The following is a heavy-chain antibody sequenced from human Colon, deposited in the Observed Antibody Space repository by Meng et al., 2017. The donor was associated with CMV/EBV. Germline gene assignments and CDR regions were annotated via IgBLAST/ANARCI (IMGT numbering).Heavy chain of an antibody. CDR1: GYTFMNYG. Sequence: ASVKVSCKASGYTFMNYGISWVRQAPGQGLEWMGWINPNSGGTNYAQKFQGRVTMTRDTSISTAYMELSRLRSDDTAVYYCARGSSGSSSTLFVGYWGQGTLVTVSS. V-gene: IGHV1-2*02. CDR3: ARGSSGSSSTLFVGY. CDR2: INPNSGGT. D-gene: IGHD6-6*01. J-gene: IGHJ4*02.